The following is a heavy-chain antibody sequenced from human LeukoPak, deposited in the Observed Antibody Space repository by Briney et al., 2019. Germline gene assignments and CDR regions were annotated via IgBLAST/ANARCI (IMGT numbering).Heavy chain of an antibody. CDR1: GDSVSSNSDA. CDR3: VGGRNSAFDI. D-gene: IGHD2/OR15-2a*01. V-gene: IGHV6-1*01. CDR2: TYYRSKRYN. Sequence: SQTLSLTCAISGDSVSSNSDAWNWIRQSPSRGLEWLGRTYYRSKRYNDYAVSVNSRITISPDTSRNQFSLQLNSLTPEDTAVYFCVGGRNSAFDIWGQGTMVTVSS. J-gene: IGHJ3*02.